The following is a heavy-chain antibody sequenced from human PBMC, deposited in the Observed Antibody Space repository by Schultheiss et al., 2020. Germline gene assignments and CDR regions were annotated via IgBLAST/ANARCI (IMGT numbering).Heavy chain of an antibody. CDR2: ISSSGSTI. V-gene: IGHV3-48*03. J-gene: IGHJ6*02. CDR3: ARRRVVHRGEPYGMDV. CDR1: GFTFSSYE. D-gene: IGHD3-10*01. Sequence: GESLKISCAASGFTFSSYEMNWVRQAPGKGLEWVSYISSSGSTIYYADSVKGRFTISRDNAKNTLYLQMNSLRAEDTAVYYCARRRVVHRGEPYGMDVWGQGPTGTGS.